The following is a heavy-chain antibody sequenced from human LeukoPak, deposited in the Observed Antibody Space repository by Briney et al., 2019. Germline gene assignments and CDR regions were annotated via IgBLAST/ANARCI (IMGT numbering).Heavy chain of an antibody. J-gene: IGHJ4*02. V-gene: IGHV1-8*01. D-gene: IGHD2-2*01. CDR3: ARGPALFGSTLYYFDY. Sequence: GASVKVSCKASGYTFTSYDINWVRQATGQGLEWMGWMNTNNGNTGYAQKFQGRVTMTRNTSISTAYMELSSLRSEDTAVYYCARGPALFGSTLYYFDYWGQGTLVTVSS. CDR1: GYTFTSYD. CDR2: MNTNNGNT.